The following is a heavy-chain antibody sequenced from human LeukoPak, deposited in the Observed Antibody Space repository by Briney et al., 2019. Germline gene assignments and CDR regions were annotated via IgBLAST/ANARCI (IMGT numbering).Heavy chain of an antibody. J-gene: IGHJ4*02. V-gene: IGHV4-31*03. CDR3: ARVKALCYYDSSGFTQYFDY. CDR1: GGSISSGGYY. CDR2: IYYSGST. Sequence: SETLSLTCTVSGGSISSGGYYWSWIRQHPGKGLEWIGYIYYSGSTYYNPSLKSRVTISVDTSKNQFSLKLSSVTAADTAVYYCARVKALCYYDSSGFTQYFDYWGQGTLVTVSS. D-gene: IGHD3-22*01.